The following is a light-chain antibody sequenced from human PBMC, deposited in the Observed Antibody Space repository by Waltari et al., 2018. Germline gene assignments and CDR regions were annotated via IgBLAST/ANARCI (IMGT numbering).Light chain of an antibody. J-gene: IGLJ2*01. V-gene: IGLV2-11*01. Sequence: QSALTQPRSVSGSPGQSITLPCTGTSSDVGGYAYVSWYQQHPGKAPKLIISDVDKRPSGVSYRFSGSKSGNTASLTISGLQIDDEATYYCCSFAGNYTLLFGGGTNLTVL. CDR1: SSDVGGYAY. CDR3: CSFAGNYTLL. CDR2: DVD.